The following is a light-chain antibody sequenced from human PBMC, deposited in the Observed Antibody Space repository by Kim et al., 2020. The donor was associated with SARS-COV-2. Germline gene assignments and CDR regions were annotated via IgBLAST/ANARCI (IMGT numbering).Light chain of an antibody. Sequence: VSPGERAPLSCRASQSVSSKLAWYQHKPGQAPRLLIHTISTRATGVPARFSDSGSGTEFTLTIDSLQSEDFAVYYCQQYCNWPPVTFGGGTRVEIK. CDR3: QQYCNWPPVT. CDR1: QSVSSK. V-gene: IGKV3-15*01. J-gene: IGKJ4*01. CDR2: TIS.